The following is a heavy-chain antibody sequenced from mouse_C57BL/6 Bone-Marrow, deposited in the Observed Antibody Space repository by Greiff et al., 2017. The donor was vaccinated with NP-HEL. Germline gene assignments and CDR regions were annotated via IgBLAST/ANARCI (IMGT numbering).Heavy chain of an antibody. CDR1: GFTFSSYG. Sequence: EVMLVESGGDLVKPGGSLKLSCAASGFTFSSYGMSWVRQTPDKRLEWVATISSGGSYTYYPDSVKGRFTISRDNAKNTLYLPMSSLKSEDTAMYYCARQSSGYSYYFDYWGQGTTLTVSS. CDR3: ARQSSGYSYYFDY. J-gene: IGHJ2*01. D-gene: IGHD3-2*02. CDR2: ISSGGSYT. V-gene: IGHV5-6*01.